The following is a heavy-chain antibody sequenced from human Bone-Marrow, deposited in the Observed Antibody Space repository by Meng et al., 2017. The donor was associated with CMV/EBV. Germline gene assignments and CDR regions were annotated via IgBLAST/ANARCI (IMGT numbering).Heavy chain of an antibody. CDR3: ARDRYYTYDY. J-gene: IGHJ4*02. CDR1: GGTFSSYA. V-gene: IGHV1-2*02. CDR2: INPNSGGT. D-gene: IGHD3-9*01. Sequence: ASVKVSCKASGGTFSSYAISWVRQAPGQWLEWMGWINPNSGGTNYAQKFQGRVTMTRDTSISTAYMELSRLRSDDAAVYYCARDRYYTYDYWGQGTPVTVSS.